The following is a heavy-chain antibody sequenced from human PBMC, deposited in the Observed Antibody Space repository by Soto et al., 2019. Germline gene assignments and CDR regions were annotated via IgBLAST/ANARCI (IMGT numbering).Heavy chain of an antibody. CDR3: VKGGYCGGVWVCTKNWFDP. CDR2: SGESGTRT. Sequence: PGGSLRLSCAASGFTFSSYAMKWVRQAPGKGLEWVSLSGESGTRTYYADSVKGRFTISRDSSENTLFLQMNSLRAEDTAVYYCVKGGYCGGVWVCTKNWFDPWGQGTLVTVSS. CDR1: GFTFSSYA. V-gene: IGHV3-23*01. D-gene: IGHD2-21*02. J-gene: IGHJ5*02.